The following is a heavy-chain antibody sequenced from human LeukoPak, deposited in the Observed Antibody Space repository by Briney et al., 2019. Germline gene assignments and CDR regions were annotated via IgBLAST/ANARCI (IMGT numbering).Heavy chain of an antibody. D-gene: IGHD3-10*02. J-gene: IGHJ6*04. CDR3: AELGITMIGGV. V-gene: IGHV3-74*01. Sequence: VGSLRLSCAASGFTFSTYWMNWVRQPPGKGLLWVSRINSDGSSTTYADSVMGRFTISRDNAKNSLYLQMNSLRAEDTAVYYCAELGITMIGGVWGKGTTVTISS. CDR1: GFTFSTYW. CDR2: INSDGSST.